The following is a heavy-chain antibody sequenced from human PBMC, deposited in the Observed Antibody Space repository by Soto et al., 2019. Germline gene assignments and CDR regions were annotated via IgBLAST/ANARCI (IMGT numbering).Heavy chain of an antibody. V-gene: IGHV4-30-4*01. CDR1: GGSISSGDYY. CDR3: ARDKLELLHYYYGMNV. D-gene: IGHD1-7*01. Sequence: SETLSLTCTVSGGSISSGDYYWSWIRQPPGKGLEWIGYIYYSGSTYYNPSLKSRVTISVDTSKNQFSLKLSSVTAADTAVYYCARDKLELLHYYYGMNVWGQGTTVTVSS. J-gene: IGHJ6*02. CDR2: IYYSGST.